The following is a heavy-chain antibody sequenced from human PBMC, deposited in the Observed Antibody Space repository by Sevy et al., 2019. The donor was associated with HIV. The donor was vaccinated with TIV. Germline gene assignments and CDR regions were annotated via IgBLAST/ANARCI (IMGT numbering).Heavy chain of an antibody. D-gene: IGHD3-22*01. CDR3: ARLTYYYDSSGYYPLYYYYYGMDV. V-gene: IGHV1-69*13. CDR2: IIPIFGTA. CDR1: GGTFSSYA. J-gene: IGHJ6*02. Sequence: ASVKVSCKASGGTFSSYAISWVRQAHGQGLEWMGGIIPIFGTANYAQKFQGRVTITADESTSTAYMELSSLRSEDTAVYYCARLTYYYDSSGYYPLYYYYYGMDVWGQGTTVTVSS.